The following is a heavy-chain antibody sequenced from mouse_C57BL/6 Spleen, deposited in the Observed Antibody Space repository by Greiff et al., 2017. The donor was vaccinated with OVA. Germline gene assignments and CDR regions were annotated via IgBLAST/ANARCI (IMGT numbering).Heavy chain of an antibody. CDR3: ARLTNYYGSSYDAMDY. CDR1: GYTFTSYW. D-gene: IGHD1-1*01. CDR2: IDPSDSYT. Sequence: QVQLQQPGTELVKPGASVKLSCKASGYTFTSYWMHWVKQRPGQGLEWIGEIDPSDSYTNYNQKFKGKSTLTVDKSSSTAYMQLSSLTSEDSAVYYCARLTNYYGSSYDAMDYWGQGTSVTVSS. J-gene: IGHJ4*01. V-gene: IGHV1-69*01.